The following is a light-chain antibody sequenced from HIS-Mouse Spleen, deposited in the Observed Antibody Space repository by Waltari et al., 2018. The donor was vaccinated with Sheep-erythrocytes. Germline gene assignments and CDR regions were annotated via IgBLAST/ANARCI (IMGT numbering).Light chain of an antibody. Sequence: QSALTQPRSVSGSPRQSVTISCPRTSSEVGGYNYLPWYQHHPGKAPKLMIYDVSKRPSRVPDRFSGSKSGNTASLTISGLQAEDEADYCCCSYAGSYNHVFATGTKVTVL. J-gene: IGLJ1*01. CDR3: CSYAGSYNHV. CDR2: DVS. V-gene: IGLV2-11*01. CDR1: SSEVGGYNY.